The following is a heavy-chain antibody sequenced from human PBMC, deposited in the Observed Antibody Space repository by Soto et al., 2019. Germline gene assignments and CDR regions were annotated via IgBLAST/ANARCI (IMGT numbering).Heavy chain of an antibody. Sequence: GGSLRLSCAASGFTFSSYAMSWVRQAPGKGLEWVSAISGSGGSTYYADSVKGRFTISRDNSKNTLYLQMNSLRAEDTAVYYCATTSVAEVPAAILGYWGQGTLVTVSS. V-gene: IGHV3-23*01. D-gene: IGHD2-2*02. J-gene: IGHJ4*02. CDR1: GFTFSSYA. CDR3: ATTSVAEVPAAILGY. CDR2: ISGSGGST.